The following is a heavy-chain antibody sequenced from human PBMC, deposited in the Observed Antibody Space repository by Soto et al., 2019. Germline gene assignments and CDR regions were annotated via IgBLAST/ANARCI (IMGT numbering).Heavy chain of an antibody. Sequence: VXSVKVSCKASGYTFTGYYMHWVRQAPGQGLEWMGWINPNSGGTNYAQKFQGRVTMTRDTSISTAYMELSRLRSDDTAVYYCARDLSTVGWFDPWGQGTLGTVSS. D-gene: IGHD1-26*01. CDR3: ARDLSTVGWFDP. J-gene: IGHJ5*02. CDR2: INPNSGGT. V-gene: IGHV1-2*02. CDR1: GYTFTGYY.